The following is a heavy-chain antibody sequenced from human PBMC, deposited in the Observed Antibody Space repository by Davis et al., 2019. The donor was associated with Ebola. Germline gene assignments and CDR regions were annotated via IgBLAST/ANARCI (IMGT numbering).Heavy chain of an antibody. CDR3: AIDTVKAHRSTTRCPRFPFDF. V-gene: IGHV1-18*04. J-gene: IGHJ4*02. CDR1: GYTFTGYG. Sequence: ASVKVSCKTSGYTFTGYGISWVRQAPGQGLEWMGWISVYNGDTKYAQKFQGRVTMNTDTSTSTAYMELRSLTSDDTSVFYCAIDTVKAHRSTTRCPRFPFDFWGQGTLVTVSS. CDR2: ISVYNGDT. D-gene: IGHD2-2*01.